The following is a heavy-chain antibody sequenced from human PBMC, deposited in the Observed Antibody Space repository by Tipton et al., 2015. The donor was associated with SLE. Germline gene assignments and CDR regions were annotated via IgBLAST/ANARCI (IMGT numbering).Heavy chain of an antibody. J-gene: IGHJ4*02. V-gene: IGHV4-38-2*02. Sequence: TLSLTCTVSGYSISSGHYWGWIRQPPGKGLEWIGSIYHSGSTYYNPSLKSRVTISVDTSKNQFSLKLSSVTAADTAVYYCARADRGSSSRKGAFDYWGQGTLVTVSS. D-gene: IGHD6-6*01. CDR1: GYSISSGHY. CDR3: ARADRGSSSRKGAFDY. CDR2: IYHSGST.